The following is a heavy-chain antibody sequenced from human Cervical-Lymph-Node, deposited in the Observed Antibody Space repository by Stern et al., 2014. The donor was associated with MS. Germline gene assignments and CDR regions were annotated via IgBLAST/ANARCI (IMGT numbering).Heavy chain of an antibody. CDR1: GFTFSNYA. CDR2: VSYDGSKK. J-gene: IGHJ4*02. Sequence: VQLEESGGGVVQPGRSLRLSCAASGFTFSNYAMHWVRQAPGKGLEWVALVSYDGSKKYYADSVKGRFTISRDNAKNTLYLQMNSLRVEDTAVYYCARVVAVAGTSFDYWGQGTLVTVSS. D-gene: IGHD6-19*01. CDR3: ARVVAVAGTSFDY. V-gene: IGHV3-30-3*01.